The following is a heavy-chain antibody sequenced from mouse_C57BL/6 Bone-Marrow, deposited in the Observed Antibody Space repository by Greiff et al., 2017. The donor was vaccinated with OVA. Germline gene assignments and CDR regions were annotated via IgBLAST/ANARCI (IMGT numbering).Heavy chain of an antibody. Sequence: QVQLQQPGAELVMPGASVKLSCKASGYTFTSYWMHWMKQRPGQGLEWIGEIDPSDSYTNYNQKFKGKSTLTVDKSSSTAYMQLSSLTSEDSAVYYCARCLDTTGFDYWGQGTTLTVSS. CDR3: ARCLDTTGFDY. D-gene: IGHD1-1*01. V-gene: IGHV1-69*01. CDR1: GYTFTSYW. J-gene: IGHJ2*01. CDR2: IDPSDSYT.